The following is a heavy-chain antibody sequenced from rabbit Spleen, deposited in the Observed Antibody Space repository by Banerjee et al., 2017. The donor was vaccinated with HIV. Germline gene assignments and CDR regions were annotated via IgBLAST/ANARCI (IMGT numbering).Heavy chain of an antibody. D-gene: IGHD8-1*01. CDR1: GFSFNSNYY. V-gene: IGHV1S40*01. Sequence: QSLEESGGDLVQPEGSLTLTCTASGFSFNSNYYMCWVRQAPGKGLEWIACIYGGFSGSTYYASWAKGRFTITKSSSTTVTLQMTSLTAADTATYFCARDSGSSFSSYGMDLWGQGTLVTVS. CDR3: ARDSGSSFSSYGMDL. J-gene: IGHJ6*01. CDR2: IYGGFSGST.